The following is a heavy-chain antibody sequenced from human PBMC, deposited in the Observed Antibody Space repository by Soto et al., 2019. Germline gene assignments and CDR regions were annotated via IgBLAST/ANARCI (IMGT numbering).Heavy chain of an antibody. V-gene: IGHV3-73*01. CDR3: TTTYCSSTSCYEFLLDY. CDR2: IRSKANSYAT. Sequence: GGSLRLSCAASGFTFSGSAMHWVRQASGKGLEWVGRIRSKANSYATAYAASVKGRFTISRADSRNTAYLQMNSLKTGDRAVYYCTTTYCSSTSCYEFLLDYWGQGTLVTVSS. J-gene: IGHJ4*02. CDR1: GFTFSGSA. D-gene: IGHD2-2*01.